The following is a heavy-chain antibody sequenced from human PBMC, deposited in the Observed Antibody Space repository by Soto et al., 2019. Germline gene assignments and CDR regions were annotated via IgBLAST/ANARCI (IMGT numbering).Heavy chain of an antibody. Sequence: QMQLMQSGAEVKKPGASVKVSCKASGNTFTNYYIHWVRQAPGQGLEWMGTINPSGGHTTYAQKFLGRVTMTRDSSTSTLYMELTSLRSEDTAVYYCATGAHVLVVTAAFDYWGQVTLVTVSS. CDR3: ATGAHVLVVTAAFDY. CDR2: INPSGGHT. D-gene: IGHD2-21*02. J-gene: IGHJ4*02. CDR1: GNTFTNYY. V-gene: IGHV1-46*01.